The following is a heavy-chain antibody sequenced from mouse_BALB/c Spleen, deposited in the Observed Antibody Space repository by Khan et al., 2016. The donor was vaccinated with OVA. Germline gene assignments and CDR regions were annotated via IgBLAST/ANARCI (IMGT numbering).Heavy chain of an antibody. D-gene: IGHD1-1*01. V-gene: IGHV3-2*02. CDR3: ARQKYYGYALDY. CDR1: GYSITSNYA. J-gene: IGHJ4*01. CDR2: ISYSGST. Sequence: VQLKESGPGLVKPSQSLSLTCTVTGYSITSNYAWSWIRQFPGNKLEWMGYISYSGSTNYNPSLKSRISVTRDTSENPFFLQLNAVTTEDTATYYCARQKYYGYALDYWGQGTSVTVSS.